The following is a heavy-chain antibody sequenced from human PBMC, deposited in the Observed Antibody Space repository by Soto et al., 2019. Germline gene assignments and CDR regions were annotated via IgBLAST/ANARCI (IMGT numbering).Heavy chain of an antibody. Sequence: GGSLRLSCAASGFTFSSYSMNWVRQAPGKGLEWVSSISSSSSYIYYADSVKGRFTISRDNAKNSLYLQMNSLRAEDTAVYYCSREDNCCGDCYDAFDIWGQGTMVTVSS. CDR2: ISSSSSYI. J-gene: IGHJ3*02. CDR3: SREDNCCGDCYDAFDI. CDR1: GFTFSSYS. V-gene: IGHV3-21*01. D-gene: IGHD2-21*02.